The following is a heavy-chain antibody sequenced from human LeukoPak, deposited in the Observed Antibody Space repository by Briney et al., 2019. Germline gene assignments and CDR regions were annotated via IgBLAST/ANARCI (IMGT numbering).Heavy chain of an antibody. CDR3: ARPLLTVTEGFHI. CDR2: MSSSGSTT. CDR1: GFALGSYE. J-gene: IGHJ3*02. V-gene: IGHV3-48*03. D-gene: IGHD4-11*01. Sequence: PGGSLRLSCAASGFALGSYEMNWVRQAPGIGLEWISYMSSSGSTTYYADSVKGRFTISRDDANNSLHLQMNSLRAEDTAVYYCARPLLTVTEGFHIWGQGTMVTVSS.